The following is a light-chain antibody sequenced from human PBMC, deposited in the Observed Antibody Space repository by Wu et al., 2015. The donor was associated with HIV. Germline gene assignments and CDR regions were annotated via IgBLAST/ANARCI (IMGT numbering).Light chain of an antibody. Sequence: EIVMTQSPATLSVSPGERATLSCRASQSVSSNYLAWYQKKSGQAPRLLIYAASSRATGIPDRFSGSESGTDFTLTISRLEPEDFAVYYCQHYSSSPTMYTFGQGTKLEIK. V-gene: IGKV3-20*01. CDR2: AAS. CDR1: QSVSSNY. J-gene: IGKJ2*01. CDR3: QHYSSSPTMYT.